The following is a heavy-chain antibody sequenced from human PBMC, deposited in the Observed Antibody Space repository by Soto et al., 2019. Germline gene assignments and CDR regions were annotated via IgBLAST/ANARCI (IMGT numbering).Heavy chain of an antibody. Sequence: QVQLQESGPGLVKPSQTLSLACTVSDGSVSRGGYYWIWIRQSPGKNLEWIGNIYYTGRTSYNPSLKSRLTISLETSKRQFSLRLASVSAADTAVYYCAREGSYHYFDYWGQGALVTVSS. CDR1: DGSVSRGGYY. D-gene: IGHD1-26*01. CDR3: AREGSYHYFDY. J-gene: IGHJ4*02. V-gene: IGHV4-31*03. CDR2: IYYTGRT.